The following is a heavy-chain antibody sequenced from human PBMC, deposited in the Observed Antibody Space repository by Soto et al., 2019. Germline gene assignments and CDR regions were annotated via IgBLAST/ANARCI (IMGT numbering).Heavy chain of an antibody. CDR1: GFTFSSYW. CDR3: ARGGGYSYGHLDY. V-gene: IGHV3-74*01. CDR2: INSDGRST. Sequence: EVQLVESGGGLVQPGGSLRLSCAASGFTFSSYWMHWVRQAPGKGLVWVSRINSDGRSTTYADSVKGRFTISRDNAKNTLYLQMNSLRAEDTAVYYGARGGGYSYGHLDYWGQGTLVTVSS. D-gene: IGHD5-18*01. J-gene: IGHJ4*02.